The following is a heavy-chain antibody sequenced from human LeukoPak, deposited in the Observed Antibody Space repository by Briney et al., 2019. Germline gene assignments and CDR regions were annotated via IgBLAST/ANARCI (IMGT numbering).Heavy chain of an antibody. CDR2: INHSGST. D-gene: IGHD3-22*01. CDR3: ASAPSGYYRYYFDY. CDR1: GGSFSGYY. J-gene: IGHJ4*02. V-gene: IGHV4-34*01. Sequence: SETLSLTCAVYGGSFSGYYWSWIRQPPGKGLEWIGEINHSGSTNYNPSLKSRVTISVDTSKNQFSLKLSSVTAADTAVYYCASAPSGYYRYYFDYWGQGTLVTVSS.